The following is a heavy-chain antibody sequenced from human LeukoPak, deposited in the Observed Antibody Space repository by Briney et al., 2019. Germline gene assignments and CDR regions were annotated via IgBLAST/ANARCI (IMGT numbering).Heavy chain of an antibody. CDR3: ARGWGGYSSYPPDY. V-gene: IGHV3-48*01. CDR2: IGPSSSISYLST. D-gene: IGHD5-12*01. J-gene: IGHJ4*02. CDR1: GFSLGDFN. Sequence: GGSLRLSCVAYGFSLGDFNMIWVRQAPGKGLEWLSYIGPSSSISYLSTYYAQPAKGRFTISRDIASNSLFLQMSSLRVEDTAIYYCARGWGGYSSYPPDYWGQGTLVTVSS.